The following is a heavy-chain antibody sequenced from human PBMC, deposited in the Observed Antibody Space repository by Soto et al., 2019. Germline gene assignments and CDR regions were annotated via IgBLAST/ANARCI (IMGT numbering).Heavy chain of an antibody. Sequence: GASVKVSCKASGYTFTDYLIHWVRRAPGQGPEWLGIISPSSTYTAYSQRFQGRVTMTKDTSASTVYMDLSSLRSDDTAVYYCAREMAGTYYFDFWGQGTLVTVSS. CDR1: GYTFTDYL. CDR3: AREMAGTYYFDF. J-gene: IGHJ4*02. D-gene: IGHD6-19*01. V-gene: IGHV1-46*03. CDR2: ISPSSTYT.